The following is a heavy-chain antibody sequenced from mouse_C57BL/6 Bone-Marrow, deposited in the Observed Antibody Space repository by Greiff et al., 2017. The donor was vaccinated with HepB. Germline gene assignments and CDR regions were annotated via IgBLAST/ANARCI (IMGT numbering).Heavy chain of an antibody. CDR2: IWSGGST. Sequence: VMLVESGPGLVQPSQSLSITCTVSGFSLTSYGVHWVRQSPGKGLEWLGVIWSGGSTDYNAAFISRLSISKDNSKSQVFFKMNSLQADDTAIYYCARIYGYDDYAMDYWGQGTSVTVSS. V-gene: IGHV2-2*01. CDR1: GFSLTSYG. CDR3: ARIYGYDDYAMDY. D-gene: IGHD2-2*01. J-gene: IGHJ4*01.